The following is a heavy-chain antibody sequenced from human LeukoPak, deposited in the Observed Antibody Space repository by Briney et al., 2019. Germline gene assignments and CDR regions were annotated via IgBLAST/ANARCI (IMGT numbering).Heavy chain of an antibody. V-gene: IGHV4-38-2*02. CDR1: GYSISSGYY. J-gene: IGHJ5*02. Sequence: SETLSLTCTVSGYSISSGYYWGWIRQPPGKGLEWIGSIYHSGSTYYNPSLKSQVTISVDTSKNQFSLKLSSVTAADTAVYYCARDAQYSSSNWFDPWGQGTLVTVSS. CDR2: IYHSGST. CDR3: ARDAQYSSSNWFDP. D-gene: IGHD6-6*01.